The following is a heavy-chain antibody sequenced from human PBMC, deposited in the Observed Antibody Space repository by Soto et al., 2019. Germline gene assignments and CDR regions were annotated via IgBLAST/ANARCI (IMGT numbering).Heavy chain of an antibody. CDR2: IRGSGGTT. Sequence: GGSLILSCSASGFSITDYGMHWVRQAPGKGLEWVAGIRGSGGTTYYADPVKGRFTISRDNSKNTLYLQMNSLRAEDTAVYYCAKDEVGMDVWGQGTTVTVSS. J-gene: IGHJ6*02. CDR1: GFSITDYG. V-gene: IGHV3-23*01. CDR3: AKDEVGMDV.